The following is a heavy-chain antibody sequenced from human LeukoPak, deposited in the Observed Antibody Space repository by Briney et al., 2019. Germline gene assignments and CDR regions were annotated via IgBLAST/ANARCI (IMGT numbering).Heavy chain of an antibody. J-gene: IGHJ4*02. CDR2: INPNSGGT. D-gene: IGHD2-15*01. CDR1: GYSFTGYY. V-gene: IGHV1-2*02. Sequence: GASVKVSCKASGYSFTGYYMHWVRQAPGQGLEWMGWINPNSGGTNYAQKFQGRVTMTRDTSISTAYMELSRLRSDDTAVYYCARDISGGSCYDYWGQGTLVTVSS. CDR3: ARDISGGSCYDY.